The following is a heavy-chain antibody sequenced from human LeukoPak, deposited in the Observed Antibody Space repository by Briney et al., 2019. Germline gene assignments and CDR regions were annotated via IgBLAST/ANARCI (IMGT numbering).Heavy chain of an antibody. J-gene: IGHJ4*02. Sequence: PGGSLRLSCAASGFTFSSYVMHWVRQAPGKGLEWVAFIRHDGSNKYYADSVKGRFTISRDNSKNTLYLQMISLRAEDSAIYYCANAMRQWLALDYWGQGTLVSVSS. CDR2: IRHDGSNK. CDR1: GFTFSSYV. D-gene: IGHD6-19*01. V-gene: IGHV3-30*02. CDR3: ANAMRQWLALDY.